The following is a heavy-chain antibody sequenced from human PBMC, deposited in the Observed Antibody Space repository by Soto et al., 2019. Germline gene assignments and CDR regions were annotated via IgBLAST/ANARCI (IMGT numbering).Heavy chain of an antibody. J-gene: IGHJ5*02. CDR2: IYVTGAV. CDR1: GAALNSGNYY. D-gene: IGHD2-21*01. Sequence: PSETLSLTCSVSGAALNSGNYYWSWIRQVPGKGLEWIGHIYVTGAVDYNPSLRDRITISQDTSERQFSLNLRPVTAADTAVYYCARLRIATNNYKWFDPWGQGXLVTVSS. V-gene: IGHV4-31*03. CDR3: ARLRIATNNYKWFDP.